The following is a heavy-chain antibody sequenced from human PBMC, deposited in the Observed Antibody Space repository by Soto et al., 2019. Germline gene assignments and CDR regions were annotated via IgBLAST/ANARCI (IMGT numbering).Heavy chain of an antibody. D-gene: IGHD3-22*01. CDR3: AKSSGRVTMRLALD. CDR1: GFTFASYA. CDR2: ISGDGDIT. V-gene: IGHV3-23*01. Sequence: PGGSLRLSCVASGFTFASYAMSWVRQAPGRGLEWVSAISGDGDITYYADSVKGRFTISRDTSKNTLWLQLNSLRAEDTAVYYCAKSSGRVTMRLALDWGQGTQVTVSS. J-gene: IGHJ4*02.